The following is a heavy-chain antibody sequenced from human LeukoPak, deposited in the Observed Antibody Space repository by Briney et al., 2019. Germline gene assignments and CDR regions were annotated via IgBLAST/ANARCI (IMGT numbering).Heavy chain of an antibody. Sequence: SETLSLTCTVSGGSIRNYYWSWIRPPPGKGLEWIGYIHYTGTTNYNPSLKSRVTLSLDTSKNQFSLKVNSVTAADAAVYYCAAQHQLVNTFDFWGQGTMITVSS. V-gene: IGHV4-59*01. CDR2: IHYTGTT. D-gene: IGHD6-6*01. CDR3: AAQHQLVNTFDF. CDR1: GGSIRNYY. J-gene: IGHJ3*01.